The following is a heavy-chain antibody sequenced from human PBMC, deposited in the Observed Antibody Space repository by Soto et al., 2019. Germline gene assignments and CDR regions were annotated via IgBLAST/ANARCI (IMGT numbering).Heavy chain of an antibody. CDR3: ARDAVSIAAAPFDP. CDR1: GGTFSSYA. V-gene: IGHV1-69*13. Sequence: SVKVSCKASGGTFSSYAISWVRQAPGQGLEWMGGIIPIFGTANYAQKFQGRVTITADESTSTAYMELSTLRSEDTAVYYCARDAVSIAAAPFDPWGQGTLVTVSS. D-gene: IGHD6-13*01. CDR2: IIPIFGTA. J-gene: IGHJ5*02.